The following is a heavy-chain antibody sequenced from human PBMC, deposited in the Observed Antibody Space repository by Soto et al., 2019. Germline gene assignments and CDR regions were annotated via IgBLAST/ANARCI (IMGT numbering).Heavy chain of an antibody. CDR1: GFTFSSYS. CDR3: ARDKKGGFDP. J-gene: IGHJ5*02. Sequence: EVQLVESGGGLVKPGGSLRLSCAASGFTFSSYSMNWVRQAPGKGLEWVSSISSSSSYIYYADSEKGRFTIPRDNAKNSLYLQMNSLRAEDTAVYYCARDKKGGFDPWGQGTLVTVSS. CDR2: ISSSSSYI. D-gene: IGHD1-26*01. V-gene: IGHV3-21*01.